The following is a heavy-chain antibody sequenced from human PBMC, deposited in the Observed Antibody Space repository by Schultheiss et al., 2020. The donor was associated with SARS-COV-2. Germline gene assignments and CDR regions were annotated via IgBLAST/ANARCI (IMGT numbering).Heavy chain of an antibody. CDR3: TTATVTTRGPYYYYGMDV. CDR1: GFTFSNAW. V-gene: IGHV3-15*01. D-gene: IGHD4-11*01. CDR2: IKSKTDGGTT. Sequence: GVSLRLSCAASGFTFSNAWMSWVRQAPGKGLEWVGRIKSKTDGGTTDYAAPVKGRFTISRDDSKNTLYLQMNSLKTEDTAVYYCTTATVTTRGPYYYYGMDVWGQGTTVTVSS. J-gene: IGHJ6*02.